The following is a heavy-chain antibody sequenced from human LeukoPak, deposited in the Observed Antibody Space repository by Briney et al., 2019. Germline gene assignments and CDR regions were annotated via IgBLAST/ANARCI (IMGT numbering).Heavy chain of an antibody. D-gene: IGHD1-1*01. Sequence: GGSLRLSSAASGFTFSSYWTSCVRQAPGKGLECVANIKQDESEKYYVDSVKGRFTISRDNAKNSLYLQMNSLRAEDTAVYYCARDKIEGPTKLDCWGQGILVTVSS. CDR3: ARDKIEGPTKLDC. CDR1: GFTFSSYW. CDR2: IKQDESEK. V-gene: IGHV3-7*01. J-gene: IGHJ4*02.